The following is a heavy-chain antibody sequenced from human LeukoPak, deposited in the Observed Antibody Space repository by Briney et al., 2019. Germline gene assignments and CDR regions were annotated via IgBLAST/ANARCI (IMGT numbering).Heavy chain of an antibody. CDR3: AKDPTYGSGSYLVNWFDP. D-gene: IGHD3-10*01. CDR2: ISGSGGST. Sequence: GGSLRLSCAASGFTFSSYAMSWVRQAPGKGLEWVSAISGSGGSTYYADSVKGRFTTSRDNSKNTLYLQMNSLRAEDTAVYYCAKDPTYGSGSYLVNWFDPWGQGTLVTVSS. V-gene: IGHV3-23*01. CDR1: GFTFSSYA. J-gene: IGHJ5*02.